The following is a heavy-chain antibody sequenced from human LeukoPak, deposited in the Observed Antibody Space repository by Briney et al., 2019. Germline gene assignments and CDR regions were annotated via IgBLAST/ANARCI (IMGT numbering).Heavy chain of an antibody. D-gene: IGHD3-10*01. CDR1: GFTFSSYA. CDR3: ARGAYYYGSGAYVGDY. V-gene: IGHV3-30*04. J-gene: IGHJ4*02. CDR2: ISYDGSNK. Sequence: GGSLRLSCAASGFTFSSYAMHWVRQAPGKGLEWVAVISYDGSNKYYADSVKGRFTISRDNSKNTLYLQMNSLRAEDTAVYYCARGAYYYGSGAYVGDYWGQGTLVTVSS.